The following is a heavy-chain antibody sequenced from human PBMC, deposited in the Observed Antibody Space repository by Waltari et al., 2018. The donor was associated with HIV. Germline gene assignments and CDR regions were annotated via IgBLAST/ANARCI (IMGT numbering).Heavy chain of an antibody. CDR1: GYSISAGYY. Sequence: VRLQESGPSEVKPSETLSLTCRVSGYSISAGYYWGWIRQSPGKGLEWLGTMFNRGNPYYNPSLQSRVSMSIDSSKTQFSLTLTSVTAADTAMYYCATVSTITTEKYFDYWGRGMLVTV. V-gene: IGHV4-38-2*01. J-gene: IGHJ4*01. CDR3: ATVSTITTEKYFDY. CDR2: MFNRGNP. D-gene: IGHD5-12*01.